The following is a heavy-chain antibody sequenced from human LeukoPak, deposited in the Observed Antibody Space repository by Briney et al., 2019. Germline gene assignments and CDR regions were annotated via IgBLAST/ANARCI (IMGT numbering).Heavy chain of an antibody. J-gene: IGHJ4*02. Sequence: PGGSLRLSCAASVFTFSTSAMSWVRQAPGKGLEWVSAISGSGGNTYYADSVKGRVTISRDNSKNTVYLQMNSLRAEDTAVYYCAKWFAQGGSGRYVDYWGQGTLVTVSS. V-gene: IGHV3-23*01. CDR3: AKWFAQGGSGRYVDY. CDR2: ISGSGGNT. CDR1: VFTFSTSA. D-gene: IGHD3-10*01.